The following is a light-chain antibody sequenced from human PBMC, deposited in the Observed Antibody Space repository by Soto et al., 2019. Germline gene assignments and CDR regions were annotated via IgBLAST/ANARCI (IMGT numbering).Light chain of an antibody. V-gene: IGKV1-5*01. Sequence: DIQMTQSPSTLSASVGDRVTITCRASQSISSWLAWYQQKPGKAPKLLIYDASSLESGVPSRFSGSGSGTEFSLSITGMQPEDFATYYCQQSDSTPTFGQGTKVDIK. CDR2: DAS. CDR3: QQSDSTPT. CDR1: QSISSW. J-gene: IGKJ2*01.